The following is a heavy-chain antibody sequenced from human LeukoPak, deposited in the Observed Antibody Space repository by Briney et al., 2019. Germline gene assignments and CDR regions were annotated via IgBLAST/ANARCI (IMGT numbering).Heavy chain of an antibody. Sequence: VGSLRLSCAASGFTFSSYWMSWVRQAPGKGLEWVSVIYSGGSTYYADSVKGRFTISRDNSKNTLYLQMNSLRAEDTAVYYCARVRLGELLRDYYFDYWGQGTLVTVSS. V-gene: IGHV3-53*01. CDR2: IYSGGST. D-gene: IGHD3-16*01. CDR3: ARVRLGELLRDYYFDY. CDR1: GFTFSSYW. J-gene: IGHJ4*02.